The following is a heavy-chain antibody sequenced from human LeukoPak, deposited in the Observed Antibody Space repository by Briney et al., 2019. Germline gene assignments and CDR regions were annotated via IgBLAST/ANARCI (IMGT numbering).Heavy chain of an antibody. V-gene: IGHV3-9*03. Sequence: GRSLRPSCAASGFTFDDYAMHWVRQAPGKGLEWVSGISWNSGSIGYADSVKGRFTISRDNAKNSLYLQMNSLRAEDMALYYCAKEGIVGATTSYFDYWGQGTLVTVSS. CDR1: GFTFDDYA. CDR2: ISWNSGSI. CDR3: AKEGIVGATTSYFDY. J-gene: IGHJ4*02. D-gene: IGHD1-26*01.